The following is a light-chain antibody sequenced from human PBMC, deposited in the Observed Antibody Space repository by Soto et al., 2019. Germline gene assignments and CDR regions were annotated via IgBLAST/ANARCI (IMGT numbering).Light chain of an antibody. CDR3: CSYAGGYTYL. CDR1: GNDVGAYNY. CDR2: GVV. J-gene: IGLJ1*01. V-gene: IGLV2-11*01. Sequence: LTQPRSVSGSPGQSVTISCTGTGNDVGAYNYVSWYQQHPGRPPKLLIYGVVRWPSGVPDCFSGSKSGNTASLTISGLQAEDEADYFCCSYAGGYTYLCGTGPRSP.